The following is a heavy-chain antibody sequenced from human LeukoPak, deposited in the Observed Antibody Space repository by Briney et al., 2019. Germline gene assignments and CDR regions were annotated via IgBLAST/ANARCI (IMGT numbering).Heavy chain of an antibody. J-gene: IGHJ1*01. CDR2: ISDSGGST. D-gene: IGHD6-13*01. V-gene: IGHV3-23*01. Sequence: GGSLRLSCSASGFPFSSYAMHWVRQAPGKGLEYVSAISDSGGSTYYADSVKGRFTISGDNSKNTLYLQMNSLRAEDTAVYYCAKDNSPYSNSWLQFFQHWGQGTLVTVSS. CDR3: AKDNSPYSNSWLQFFQH. CDR1: GFPFSSYA.